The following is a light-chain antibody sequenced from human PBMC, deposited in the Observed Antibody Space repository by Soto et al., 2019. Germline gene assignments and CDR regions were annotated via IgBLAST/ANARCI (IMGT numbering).Light chain of an antibody. CDR2: ENN. CDR1: SSNIGNNY. V-gene: IGLV1-51*02. CDR3: GTWDGTYWV. J-gene: IGLJ3*02. Sequence: QSVLTQPPSVSAAPGQKVTISCSGSSSNIGNNYVSWYQQLPGTSPTLLIYENNKRPSGIPDRFSGSKSGTSATLGITGLQTGDEADYYCGTWDGTYWVFGGGTKLTV.